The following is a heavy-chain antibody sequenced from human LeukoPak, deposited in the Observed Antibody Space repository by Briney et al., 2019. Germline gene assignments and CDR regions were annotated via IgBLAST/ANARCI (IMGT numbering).Heavy chain of an antibody. Sequence: GSLKLSCAASGFTFSGSPMHWVRQASGKGLEWVGRIKTKANDYATTYAASVKGRFTISRDDSKNTLYLQMNSLRTKDTAVYYCARGLSNTSGWDDAFDIWGQGTMVTVSS. CDR3: ARGLSNTSGWDDAFDI. CDR1: GFTFSGSP. V-gene: IGHV3-73*01. CDR2: IKTKANDYAT. J-gene: IGHJ3*02. D-gene: IGHD6-19*01.